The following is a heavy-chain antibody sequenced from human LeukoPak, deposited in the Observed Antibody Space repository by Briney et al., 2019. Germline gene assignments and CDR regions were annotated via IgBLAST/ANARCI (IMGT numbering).Heavy chain of an antibody. J-gene: IGHJ1*01. D-gene: IGHD6-19*01. CDR3: TRNSGWYGLS. CDR1: GFNFDDYA. Sequence: GGSLRLSCAASGFNFDDYAMHWVRQVPGKGLEWVSSIDYDGGSGHYADSVKGRFTISRDNSNNTLFLHLNSLRGEDTAVYYCTRNSGWYGLSWGQGTLVTVSS. CDR2: IDYDGGSG. V-gene: IGHV3-43D*04.